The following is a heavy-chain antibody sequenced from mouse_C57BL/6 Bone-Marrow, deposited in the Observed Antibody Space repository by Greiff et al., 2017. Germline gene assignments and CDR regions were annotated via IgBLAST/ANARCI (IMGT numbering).Heavy chain of an antibody. CDR1: GYTFTSYW. CDR3: ARSGDYDENYYAMDY. V-gene: IGHV1-69*01. CDR2: IDPSDSYT. Sequence: QVQLQQPGAELVMPGASVKLSCKASGYTFTSYWMHWVKQRPGQGLEWLGEIDPSDSYTNYTQKFKGKSTLTVDKSSSTAYMQLSSLTSADSAVYYCARSGDYDENYYAMDYWGQGTSVTVSS. D-gene: IGHD2-4*01. J-gene: IGHJ4*01.